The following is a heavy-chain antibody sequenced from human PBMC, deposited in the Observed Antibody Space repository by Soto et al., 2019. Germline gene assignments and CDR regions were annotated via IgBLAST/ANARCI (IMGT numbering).Heavy chain of an antibody. CDR3: ARGRRGIAARPYYFDY. J-gene: IGHJ4*02. CDR2: MNPNSGNT. D-gene: IGHD6-6*01. CDR1: GYTFTSYD. V-gene: IGHV1-8*01. Sequence: QVQLVQSGAEVKKPGASVKVSCKASGYTFTSYDINWVRQATGQGLEWMRWMNPNSGNTGYAQKFQGRVTMTRNTSISTAYMELSSLRSEDTAVYYCARGRRGIAARPYYFDYWGQGTLVTVSS.